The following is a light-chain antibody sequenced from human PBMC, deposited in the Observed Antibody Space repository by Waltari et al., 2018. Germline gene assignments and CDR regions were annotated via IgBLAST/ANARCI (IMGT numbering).Light chain of an antibody. Sequence: QSVLTQPHSVSGAPGQRVTISCTGSSSNIGARSDVDWYLQRPGTAPKLLIYANRNRPSGVPDRFSGSKSGTSASLAITGLQPEDEADYYCQSYDSSLSGRPWVFGGGTKLTVL. V-gene: IGLV1-40*01. J-gene: IGLJ3*02. CDR1: SSNIGARSD. CDR2: ANR. CDR3: QSYDSSLSGRPWV.